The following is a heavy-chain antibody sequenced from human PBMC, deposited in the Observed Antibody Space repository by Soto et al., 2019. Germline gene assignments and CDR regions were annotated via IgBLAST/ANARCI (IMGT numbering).Heavy chain of an antibody. CDR1: GFTFGDYA. CDR2: IRSKNYGGTI. D-gene: IGHD2-21*02. Sequence: GGSLRLSCTASGFTFGDYAMTWFRQAPGKGLEWLGFIRSKNYGGTIEYAASVKGRFTISRDDSRSIAYLQMNSLKTEDTAVYYCSRFCSGGACYSDWGQGTLVTVSS. V-gene: IGHV3-49*03. J-gene: IGHJ4*02. CDR3: SRFCSGGACYSD.